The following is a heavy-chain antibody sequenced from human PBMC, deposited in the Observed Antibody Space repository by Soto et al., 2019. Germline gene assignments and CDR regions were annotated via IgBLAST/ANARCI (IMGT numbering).Heavy chain of an antibody. CDR1: GSSFSSFT. V-gene: IGHV3-21*01. CDR3: AREAPPYYYDSSGSLDY. CDR2: NSGSTTYI. Sequence: PGGSLSSSCAACGSSFSSFTMYWVRQAPGKGLEWVSSNSGSTTYIFYADSVKGRFTISRDNSKNTLYLQMNSLRAEDTAVYYCAREAPPYYYDSSGSLDYWGQGTLVTVSS. J-gene: IGHJ4*02. D-gene: IGHD3-22*01.